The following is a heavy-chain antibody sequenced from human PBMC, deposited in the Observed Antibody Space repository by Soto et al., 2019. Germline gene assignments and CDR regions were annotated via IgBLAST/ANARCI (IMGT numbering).Heavy chain of an antibody. J-gene: IGHJ6*02. CDR3: AKGDSSSWYDYYYYYGMDV. D-gene: IGHD6-13*01. Sequence: AGGSLRLSCAASGFTFSSYGMHWVRQAPGKGLEWVAVISYDGTNKYYADSVKGRFTISRDNSKSTLYLQMNSLRAEDTAVYYCAKGDSSSWYDYYYYYGMDVWGQGTTVTVSS. CDR1: GFTFSSYG. CDR2: ISYDGTNK. V-gene: IGHV3-30*18.